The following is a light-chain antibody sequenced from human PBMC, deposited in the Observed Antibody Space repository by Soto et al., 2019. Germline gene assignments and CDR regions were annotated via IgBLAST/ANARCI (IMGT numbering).Light chain of an antibody. CDR2: DAS. CDR1: QSVTKS. Sequence: EIVLTQSPGTLSLSPGESDTLSCRASQSVTKSLAWYQQKPGQAPRLLIYDASNKATGIPARFCGRGSGTQCTLPINRLEPDDFAVYCCQQRSNWPVRTFGPGTKVEVK. CDR3: QQRSNWPVRT. V-gene: IGKV3-11*01. J-gene: IGKJ1*01.